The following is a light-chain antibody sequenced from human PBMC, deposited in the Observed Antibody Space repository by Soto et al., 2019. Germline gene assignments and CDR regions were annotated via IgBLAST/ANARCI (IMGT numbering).Light chain of an antibody. J-gene: IGKJ5*01. CDR3: QQSFSTSIT. CDR1: QNINNY. Sequence: DIQMTQSPSSLSAYVGDRVTITCRASQNINNYLNWYQQKPGKAPKPLIYAASNLQTGVPSRFSGRRSGTDFTLTISSLQPEDSATYYCQQSFSTSITFGQGTRLEIK. V-gene: IGKV1-39*01. CDR2: AAS.